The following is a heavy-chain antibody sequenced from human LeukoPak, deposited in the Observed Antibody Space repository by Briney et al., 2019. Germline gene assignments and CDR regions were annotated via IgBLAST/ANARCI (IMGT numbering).Heavy chain of an antibody. CDR3: TTERRGSSGYLYYFDY. V-gene: IGHV3-15*07. Sequence: GGSLRLSCAASGFTFSSYWMNWVRQAPGKGLEWVGRIKSKTDGGTTDYAAPVKGRFTISRDDSKNTLYLQMNSLKTEDTAVYYCTTERRGSSGYLYYFDYWGQGTLVTVSS. CDR1: GFTFSSYW. D-gene: IGHD3-22*01. CDR2: IKSKTDGGTT. J-gene: IGHJ4*02.